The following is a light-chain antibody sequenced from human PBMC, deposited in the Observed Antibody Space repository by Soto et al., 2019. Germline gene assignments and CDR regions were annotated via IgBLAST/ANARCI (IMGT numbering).Light chain of an antibody. CDR2: GAS. CDR1: QSVSSN. Sequence: EIVMTQSPATLSVSPGERATFSCRASQSVSSNLAWYQQKPGQAPTLLIYGASTRATGIPARFSGSGSGTEFTLTISSLQSEDFAVYYCQQYNNWPPLTFGGGTKVEIK. J-gene: IGKJ4*01. CDR3: QQYNNWPPLT. V-gene: IGKV3-15*01.